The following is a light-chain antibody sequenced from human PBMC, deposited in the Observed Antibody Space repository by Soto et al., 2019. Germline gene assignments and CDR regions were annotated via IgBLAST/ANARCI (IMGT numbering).Light chain of an antibody. CDR1: SSDIGGYNY. CDR2: EVT. Sequence: QSALTQPASVSGSPGQSITISCIGASSDIGGYNYVSWYQQHPGKAPKLIIYEVTNRPSGVSDRFSGSKSGNTASLTISGLQAEDEADYYCSSYASSNTLIFGGGTKLTVL. V-gene: IGLV2-14*01. CDR3: SSYASSNTLI. J-gene: IGLJ2*01.